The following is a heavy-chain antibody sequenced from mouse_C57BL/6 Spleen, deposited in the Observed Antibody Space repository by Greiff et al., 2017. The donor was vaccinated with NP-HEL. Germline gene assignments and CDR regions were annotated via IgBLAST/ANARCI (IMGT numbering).Heavy chain of an antibody. CDR2: INYDGSST. CDR3: AREAPYYGSSYWYFDV. D-gene: IGHD1-1*01. V-gene: IGHV5-16*01. Sequence: EVKLVESEGGLVQPGSSMKLSCTASGFTFSDYYMAWVRQVPEKGLEWVANINYDGSSTYYLDSLKSRFIISRDNAKNILYRQMSSLKSEDTATYYCAREAPYYGSSYWYFDVWGTGTTVTVSS. J-gene: IGHJ1*03. CDR1: GFTFSDYY.